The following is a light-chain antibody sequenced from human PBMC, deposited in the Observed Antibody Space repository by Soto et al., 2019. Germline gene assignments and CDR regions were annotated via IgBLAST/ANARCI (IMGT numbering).Light chain of an antibody. V-gene: IGKV3-11*01. Sequence: EIVLTQSPATLSFSPGERATLSCRASQSVSSQLAWYQQKPGQAPRLLIYDASNRATGIPARFSGSGSGTDFTLTISSLEPEDFAVYYCQQRTNWPLTFGGGTKWIS. J-gene: IGKJ4*01. CDR1: QSVSSQ. CDR2: DAS. CDR3: QQRTNWPLT.